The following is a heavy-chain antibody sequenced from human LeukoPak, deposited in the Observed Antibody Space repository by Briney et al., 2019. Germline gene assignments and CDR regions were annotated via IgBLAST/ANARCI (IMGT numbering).Heavy chain of an antibody. V-gene: IGHV3-7*03. Sequence: PGGSLRLSCAASGFTFSSYWMSWVRHAPGKGLEWVANIKQDGSEKYYVDSVKGRFTISRDNAKNSLYLQMNSLRAEDTAVYYCAREGIQLWYSSGYFDYWGQGTLVTVSS. CDR3: AREGIQLWYSSGYFDY. CDR1: GFTFSSYW. J-gene: IGHJ4*02. D-gene: IGHD5-18*01. CDR2: IKQDGSEK.